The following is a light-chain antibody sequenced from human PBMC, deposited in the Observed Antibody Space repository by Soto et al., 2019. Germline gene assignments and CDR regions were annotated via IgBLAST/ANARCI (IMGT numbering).Light chain of an antibody. V-gene: IGKV3-11*01. CDR2: ETS. CDR3: QQPWPLT. CDR1: QSIGPS. J-gene: IGKJ4*01. Sequence: EIVLTQSPATLSLSPGDRATLSCRASQSIGPSLAWYQQKAGQAPRLLIHETSDRATGIPDRFSGSGSGTDFTLTISSLQPEDFAVYYCQQPWPLTFGGGTKVEIK.